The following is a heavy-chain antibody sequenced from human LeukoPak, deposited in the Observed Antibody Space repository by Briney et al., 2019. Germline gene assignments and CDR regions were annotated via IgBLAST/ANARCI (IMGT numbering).Heavy chain of an antibody. CDR1: GFAFSNFA. J-gene: IGHJ6*03. CDR2: MSGSGYYT. V-gene: IGHV3-23*01. Sequence: GGSLRLSCAASGFAFSNFAMSWVRQAPGKGLEWVSAMSGSGYYTYYVESVKGRFTISRDNSKNTLYLHMNSLRADDTAVYYCAKMQGQRLYDYCMDVWGRGSTVTVSS. CDR3: AKMQGQRLYDYCMDV.